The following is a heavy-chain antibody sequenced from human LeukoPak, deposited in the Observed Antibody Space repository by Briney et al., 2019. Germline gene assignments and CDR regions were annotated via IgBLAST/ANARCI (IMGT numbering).Heavy chain of an antibody. CDR3: ARDGYSPFDY. Sequence: SETLSLTCTVSGGSISSYYWSWIRQPPGKGLEWIGYIYDSGSTNYNPSLKSRVTISVDTSMNQFSLKLSSVSAADTAVYYCARDGYSPFDYWGQGTLVTVSS. CDR1: GGSISSYY. CDR2: IYDSGST. V-gene: IGHV4-59*01. D-gene: IGHD5-24*01. J-gene: IGHJ4*02.